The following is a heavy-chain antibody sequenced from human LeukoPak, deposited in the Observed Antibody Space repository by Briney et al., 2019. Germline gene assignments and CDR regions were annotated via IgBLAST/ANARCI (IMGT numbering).Heavy chain of an antibody. Sequence: ASVKVSCKASGGTFSSYAISWVRQAPGQGLEWMGRIIPIFGIVNYAQKFQGRVTITADKSTSTAYMELSSLRSEDTAVYYCARDNHRGQLLWFDPWGQGTLVTVSS. V-gene: IGHV1-69*04. CDR3: ARDNHRGQLLWFDP. CDR1: GGTFSSYA. D-gene: IGHD2-2*01. CDR2: IIPIFGIV. J-gene: IGHJ5*02.